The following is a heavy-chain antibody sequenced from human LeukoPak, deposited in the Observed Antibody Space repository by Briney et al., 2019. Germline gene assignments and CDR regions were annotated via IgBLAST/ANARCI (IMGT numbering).Heavy chain of an antibody. CDR2: IYSSGIT. D-gene: IGHD6-19*01. CDR3: ATVVAGTDYYYGMDV. J-gene: IGHJ6*02. V-gene: IGHV4-4*07. CDR1: GGSISSYY. Sequence: PSETLSLTCIVSGGSISSYYWSWVRQPAGKGLDWIGLIYSSGITNYNPSLTPRVTMSVDTSKHQFSLPLSSVTAPDTAVYYCATVVAGTDYYYGMDVWGQGTTVTVSS.